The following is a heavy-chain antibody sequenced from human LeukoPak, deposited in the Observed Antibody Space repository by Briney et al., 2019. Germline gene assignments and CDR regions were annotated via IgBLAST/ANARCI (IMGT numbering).Heavy chain of an antibody. Sequence: GSLRLSCAASGFTFSSYAMSWVRQAPGKGLEWVANIKKDGSEKYYVDSVKGRFTISRDNAKKSLYLQMNSLRAEDTAVYYCARHLSGVTGYTYGRGIDYWGQGTLVTVSS. CDR3: ARHLSGVTGYTYGRGIDY. J-gene: IGHJ4*02. CDR1: GFTFSSYA. D-gene: IGHD5-18*01. V-gene: IGHV3-7*01. CDR2: IKKDGSEK.